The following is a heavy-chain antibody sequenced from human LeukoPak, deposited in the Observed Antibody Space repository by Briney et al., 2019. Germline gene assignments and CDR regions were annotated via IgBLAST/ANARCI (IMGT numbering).Heavy chain of an antibody. Sequence: SETLSLTCAVSGYPISSGYYWGWIRQPPGKGLEWIGSIYHSGSTYYNPSLKSRVTISVDTSKNQFSLKLSSVTAADTAVYYCARRVSSFCFDYWGQGTLVTVSS. V-gene: IGHV4-38-2*01. CDR1: GYPISSGYY. J-gene: IGHJ4*02. D-gene: IGHD3-16*02. CDR2: IYHSGST. CDR3: ARRVSSFCFDY.